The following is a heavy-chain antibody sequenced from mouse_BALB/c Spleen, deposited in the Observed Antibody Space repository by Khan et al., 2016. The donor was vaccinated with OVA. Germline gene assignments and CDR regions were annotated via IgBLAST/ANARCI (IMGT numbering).Heavy chain of an antibody. D-gene: IGHD3-1*01. CDR1: GFTFSDYG. J-gene: IGHJ3*01. CDR2: ISSLAYNF. Sequence: EVELVESGGGLVQPGGSRKLSCAASGFTFSDYGMAWIRQGPGKGTEWITFISSLAYNFYYADTVTGRFTISRENAKNHLYLDMNRLRSEDTAMYYCARGGTGGFAYWGQGTLVTVSA. V-gene: IGHV5-15*02. CDR3: ARGGTGGFAY.